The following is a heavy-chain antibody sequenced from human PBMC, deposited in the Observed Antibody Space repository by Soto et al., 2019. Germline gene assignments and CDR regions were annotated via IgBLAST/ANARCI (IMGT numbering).Heavy chain of an antibody. V-gene: IGHV3-74*01. D-gene: IGHD6-6*01. CDR1: GFTFSSYW. Sequence: EVQLVESGGGVVQPGESLRLSCAASGFTFSSYWMHWVRQDPGKGLVWVSRTNSDGSSISYADSVKGRFTISRDNAKNTLYLQMNSLRAEDTAVYYCAREYSSSRYFDLWGRGTLVTVSS. J-gene: IGHJ2*01. CDR2: TNSDGSSI. CDR3: AREYSSSRYFDL.